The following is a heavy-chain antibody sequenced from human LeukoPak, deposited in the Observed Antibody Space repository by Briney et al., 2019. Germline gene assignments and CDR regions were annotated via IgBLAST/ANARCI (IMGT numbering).Heavy chain of an antibody. J-gene: IGHJ3*02. D-gene: IGHD3-10*01. CDR1: GGTFSSYA. V-gene: IGHV1-69*05. CDR3: ARELITVVRGVAVGAFDI. CDR2: IIPIFGTA. Sequence: ASVKVSCKASGGTFSSYAISWVRQAPGQGLEWMGRIIPIFGTANYAQKFQGRVTITTDESTSTAYMELSSLRSEDTAVYYCARELITVVRGVAVGAFDIWGQGTMVTVSS.